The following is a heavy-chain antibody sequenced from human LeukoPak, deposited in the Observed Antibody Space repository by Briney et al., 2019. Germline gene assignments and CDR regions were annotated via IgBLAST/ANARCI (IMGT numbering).Heavy chain of an antibody. CDR3: ARVWNWFDP. V-gene: IGHV4-59*01. Sequence: SETLSLTCTVSGGSSSSYYWSWIRQPPGKGLEWIGYIYYSGSTNYNPSLKSRVTISVDTSKNQFSLKLSSVTAADTAVYYCARVWNWFDPWGQGTLVTVSS. CDR1: GGSSSSYY. CDR2: IYYSGST. J-gene: IGHJ5*02. D-gene: IGHD2-21*01.